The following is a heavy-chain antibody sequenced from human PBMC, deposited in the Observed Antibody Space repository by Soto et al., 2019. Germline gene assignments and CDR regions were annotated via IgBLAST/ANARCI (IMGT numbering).Heavy chain of an antibody. Sequence: ASVKVSCQASGYTFTSYYMHWARQAPGQGLEWMGWISAYNGATNFPQRFQDRVTLTTDISTSTAYMEVRSLRSEDTAVYYCARGTIVGATDYWGGGILGTVSS. D-gene: IGHD1-26*01. J-gene: IGHJ4*02. CDR3: ARGTIVGATDY. V-gene: IGHV1-18*04. CDR1: GYTFTSYY. CDR2: ISAYNGAT.